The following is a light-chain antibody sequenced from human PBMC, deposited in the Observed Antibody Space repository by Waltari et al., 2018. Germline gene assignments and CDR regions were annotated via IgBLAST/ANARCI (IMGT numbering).Light chain of an antibody. CDR3: QQANSFPFT. Sequence: DIQMTQSPSSVSASVGDRVTLTCRASQDLHTWLAWYQQTPGKAPKLLIQGASSLQSGVPSRFSGSGSGTDFTLTISSLQPEDVATYYCQQANSFPFTFGPGTKVDIK. V-gene: IGKV1-12*01. CDR2: GAS. J-gene: IGKJ3*01. CDR1: QDLHTW.